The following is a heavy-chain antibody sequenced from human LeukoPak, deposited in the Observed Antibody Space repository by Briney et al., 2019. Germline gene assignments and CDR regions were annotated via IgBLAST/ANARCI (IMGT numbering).Heavy chain of an antibody. J-gene: IGHJ4*02. CDR1: GFTFSSYA. CDR3: ARAPPHYFDY. Sequence: PGGSLRLSCAASGFTFSSYAMHWVRQAPGKGLEWVAVISYDGGNKYYADSVKGRFTISRDNSKNTLYLQMNSLRAEDTAVYYRARAPPHYFDYWGQGTLVTVSS. V-gene: IGHV3-30-3*01. CDR2: ISYDGGNK.